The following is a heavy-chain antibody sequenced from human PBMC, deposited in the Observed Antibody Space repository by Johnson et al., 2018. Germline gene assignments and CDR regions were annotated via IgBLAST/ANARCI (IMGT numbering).Heavy chain of an antibody. CDR3: ARGIRGRNSTLMITLGDYYYYYMDV. J-gene: IGHJ6*03. V-gene: IGHV3-30*03. CDR1: GFTFRNYG. D-gene: IGHD3-16*01. Sequence: QVQLVESGGGVVQPGRSLRLSCATSGFTFRNYGMHWVRQAPGKGLEWVALISYDGSHTYSSVPVKGRVLISRDNSQNSLFLQMNSLGAEATAVYYCARGIRGRNSTLMITLGDYYYYYMDVWGKGTMVTVSS. CDR2: ISYDGSHT.